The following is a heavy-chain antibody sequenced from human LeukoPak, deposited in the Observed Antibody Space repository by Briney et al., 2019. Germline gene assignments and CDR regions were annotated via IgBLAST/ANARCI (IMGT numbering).Heavy chain of an antibody. Sequence: ASVKVSCKASGYSFTDYYINWVRQAPGQRLEWMGWINAGNGNTKYSQEFQDRVTITRDTSASTAYMELSSLRSEDMAVYYCARARYETRIWPKSRYDYYHYMDVWGKGTTVTVSS. D-gene: IGHD3-3*01. CDR2: INAGNGNT. CDR1: GYSFTDYY. CDR3: ARARYETRIWPKSRYDYYHYMDV. V-gene: IGHV1-3*03. J-gene: IGHJ6*03.